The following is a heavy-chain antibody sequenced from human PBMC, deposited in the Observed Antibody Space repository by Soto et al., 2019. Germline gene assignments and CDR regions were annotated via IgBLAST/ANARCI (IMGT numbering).Heavy chain of an antibody. V-gene: IGHV1-69*02. D-gene: IGHD2-21*01. CDR1: GGTFNTYT. Sequence: QVQVVQSGAEVKKPESSVKVSCKPSGGTFNTYTVNWVRLAPGHGLEWMGRFIPILDMANYAQKFQDRVTITADRSTFXXYMELNSLTSDDTAVYYCAITYCRDNSCPRDFDFWGPGTRVTVSS. CDR3: AITYCRDNSCPRDFDF. CDR2: FIPILDMA. J-gene: IGHJ4*02.